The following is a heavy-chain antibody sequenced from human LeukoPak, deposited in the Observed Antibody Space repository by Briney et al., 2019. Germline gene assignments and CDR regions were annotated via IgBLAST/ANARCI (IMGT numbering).Heavy chain of an antibody. CDR1: GGSISSSSYY. D-gene: IGHD5-24*01. J-gene: IGHJ4*02. CDR3: ARSHGAASL. V-gene: IGHV4-39*07. CDR2: IYYSENT. Sequence: PSETLSLTCTVSGGSISSSSYYWGWIRQPPGKGLEWIGSIYYSENTYYNPSLKSRVTISVDTSKNQFSLKLSSVTAADTAVYYCARSHGAASLWGQGTLVTVSS.